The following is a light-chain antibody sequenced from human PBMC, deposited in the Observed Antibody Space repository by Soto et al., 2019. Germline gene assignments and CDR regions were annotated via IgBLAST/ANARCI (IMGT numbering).Light chain of an antibody. CDR1: QSLLHSNGYNY. V-gene: IGKV2-28*01. J-gene: IGKJ1*01. CDR2: LGS. CDR3: MQALQTPCT. Sequence: DIVMTQSPLSLPVTPGEPASISCRSSQSLLHSNGYNYLDWYLQKPGQSPQLLIYLGSNRASGVPDRFSGSGSGTDFTLKISRXEAEDVGVYYCMQALQTPCTFGQGTKVDTK.